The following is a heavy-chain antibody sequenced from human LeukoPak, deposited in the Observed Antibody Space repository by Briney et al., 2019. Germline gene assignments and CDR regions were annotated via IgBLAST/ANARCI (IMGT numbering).Heavy chain of an antibody. CDR2: ISSCGGYT. Sequence: GGSLRLSCAASGFAFSTYAMSWVRQAPGKGLEWVSAISSCGGYTYHADSVKGRFTISRDDSKNTLYLQMSSQRAEDTAVYYCASYCSSRCSPSEFDFWGRGTLVTVSS. J-gene: IGHJ4*02. V-gene: IGHV3-23*01. D-gene: IGHD2-2*01. CDR1: GFAFSTYA. CDR3: ASYCSSRCSPSEFDF.